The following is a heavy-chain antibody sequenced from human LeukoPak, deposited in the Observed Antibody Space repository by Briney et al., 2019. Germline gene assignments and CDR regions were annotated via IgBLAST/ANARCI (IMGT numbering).Heavy chain of an antibody. V-gene: IGHV3-21*01. J-gene: IGHJ4*02. CDR3: ARLREIPVFGVVTKSTSYFDY. CDR1: GFTLSRYS. CDR2: ISSSSSYI. D-gene: IGHD3-3*01. Sequence: GVSLTLSCAASGFTLSRYSMMWLRQAPGKGLEGVSSISSSSSYIYYADSVKGRFTISRDNAKNSLYLQMNSLRAEDTAVYYCARLREIPVFGVVTKSTSYFDYWGQGTLVTVSS.